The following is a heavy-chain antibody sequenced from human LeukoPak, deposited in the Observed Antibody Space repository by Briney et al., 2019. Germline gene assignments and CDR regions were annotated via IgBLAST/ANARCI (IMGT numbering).Heavy chain of an antibody. Sequence: GEPLKISCKGSGYIFTSYWIGWVRQMPGKGLEWMGIIYPGDSDTRYSRSFQGQVTISADKSISTAYLQWSSLKASDTAMYYCARLKGYYDSSGSLFDYWGQGTLVTVSS. D-gene: IGHD3-22*01. V-gene: IGHV5-51*01. J-gene: IGHJ4*02. CDR2: IYPGDSDT. CDR3: ARLKGYYDSSGSLFDY. CDR1: GYIFTSYW.